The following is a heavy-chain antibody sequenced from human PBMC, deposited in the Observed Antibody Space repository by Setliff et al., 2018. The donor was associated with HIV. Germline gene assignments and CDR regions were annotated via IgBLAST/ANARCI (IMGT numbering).Heavy chain of an antibody. Sequence: GGSLRLSCTVSGFIFRSYWMHWVRQAPGKGLVWVSRINTDGSSRTYADSVKGRFTVSRDNAKNSLYLQMSILRTEDTAVYYCATAYYAVGGYTFDYWGQGALVTVSS. V-gene: IGHV3-74*01. CDR2: INTDGSSR. CDR1: GFIFRSYW. CDR3: ATAYYAVGGYTFDY. D-gene: IGHD3-22*01. J-gene: IGHJ4*02.